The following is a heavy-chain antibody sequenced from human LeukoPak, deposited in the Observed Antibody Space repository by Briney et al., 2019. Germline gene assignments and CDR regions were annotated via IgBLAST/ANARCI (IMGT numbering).Heavy chain of an antibody. D-gene: IGHD3-22*01. CDR1: GGSISSSSYY. V-gene: IGHV4-39*07. Sequence: PSETLSLTCTVSGGSISSSSYYWGWIRQPPGKGLEWIGSIYYSGSTYYNPSLKSRVTISVDTSKNQFSLKLSSVTAADTAVYYCARDESSGYPSWGQGTLVTVSS. CDR2: IYYSGST. CDR3: ARDESSGYPS. J-gene: IGHJ4*02.